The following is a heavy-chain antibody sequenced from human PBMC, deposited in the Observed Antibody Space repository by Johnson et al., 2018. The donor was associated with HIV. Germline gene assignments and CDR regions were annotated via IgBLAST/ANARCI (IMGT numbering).Heavy chain of an antibody. V-gene: IGHV3-30*12. D-gene: IGHD3-3*01. CDR1: GFTFSSYG. CDR2: ISHNGGTE. J-gene: IGHJ3*02. Sequence: VHPGRSLRLSCVGSGFTFSSYGMHWVRQAPGKGLDWVAFISHNGGTEYSADSVKGRFTISRDNAKNTLYLQMNSLKTEDTAVYYCSRENYNFWSGYWGAFDIWGHGTVVTVSS. CDR3: SRENYNFWSGYWGAFDI.